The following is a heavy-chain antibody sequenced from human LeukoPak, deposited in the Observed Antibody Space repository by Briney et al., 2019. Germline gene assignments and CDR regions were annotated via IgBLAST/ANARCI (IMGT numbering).Heavy chain of an antibody. CDR1: GGSISSGGYY. V-gene: IGHV4-31*03. J-gene: IGHJ5*02. CDR2: IYYSGST. D-gene: IGHD3-10*01. CDR3: ARILRTMVRGEGRGIDP. Sequence: PSQTLSLTCTVSGGSISSGGYYWSWIRQHPGKGLEWIGYIYYSGSTYYNPSLKSRVTISVDTSKNQFSLKLSSVTAADTAVYYCARILRTMVRGEGRGIDPWGQGTLVTVSS.